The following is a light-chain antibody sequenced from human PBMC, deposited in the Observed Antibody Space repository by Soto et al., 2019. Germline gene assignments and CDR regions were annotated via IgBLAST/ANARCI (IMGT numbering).Light chain of an antibody. J-gene: IGKJ1*01. CDR3: QQYDSFSVT. Sequence: DIQMTQSPSTLSASVGDRVTITCRASQSISSWLAWYQQKPGKAPKLLIYDASSLESGVPSRFSGSGSGTEFTLTISRLQPDDFATHYCQQYDSFSVTFGQGTKLDIK. CDR2: DAS. CDR1: QSISSW. V-gene: IGKV1-5*01.